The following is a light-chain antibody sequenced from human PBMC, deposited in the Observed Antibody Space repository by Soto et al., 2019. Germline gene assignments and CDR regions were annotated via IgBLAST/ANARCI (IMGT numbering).Light chain of an antibody. Sequence: DVQLTQSPSPLSASVGDRVSISCRASRAITNHLNWYQQKPGKAPILLVYAASTLETGVPSRFSGSGSGTHFTLTIDNLQREDVVTYFCQQNYITPLTFGGGTKVEI. V-gene: IGKV1-39*01. CDR3: QQNYITPLT. CDR1: RAITNH. J-gene: IGKJ4*01. CDR2: AAS.